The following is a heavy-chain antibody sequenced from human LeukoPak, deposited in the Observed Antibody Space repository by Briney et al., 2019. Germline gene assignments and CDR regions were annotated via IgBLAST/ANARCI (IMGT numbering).Heavy chain of an antibody. CDR2: ISWDGVTT. CDR1: GFTFDDYT. CDR3: ARTSSGWYFDS. D-gene: IGHD6-19*01. J-gene: IGHJ4*02. V-gene: IGHV3-43*01. Sequence: GSLRLSCAASGFTFDDYTMHWVRQPPGKGLEWVSLISWDGVTTFYADSVKGRFTISRDISKYSLFLQMNSLRTEDTALYFCARTSSGWYFDSWGQGTLVTVSS.